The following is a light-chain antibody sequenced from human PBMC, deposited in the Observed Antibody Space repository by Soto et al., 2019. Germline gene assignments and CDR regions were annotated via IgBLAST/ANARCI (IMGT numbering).Light chain of an antibody. J-gene: IGKJ1*01. CDR2: KAS. Sequence: DIQMTQSPSTLSTSVGDTVTITCRASQSIVTWLAWYQQKPGKAPKPLIYKASTLESGVPSRFSGSGSGTAFTLTIAGLEPDDFAIYYCQQYNSYPWTFGPGTKVEIK. CDR1: QSIVTW. CDR3: QQYNSYPWT. V-gene: IGKV1-5*03.